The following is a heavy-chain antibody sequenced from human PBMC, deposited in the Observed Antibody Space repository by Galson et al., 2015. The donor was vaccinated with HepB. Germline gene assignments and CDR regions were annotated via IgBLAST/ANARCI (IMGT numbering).Heavy chain of an antibody. V-gene: IGHV3-21*01. CDR2: ITGSGSYI. CDR1: GFTFSSYS. Sequence: SLRLSCAASGFTFSSYSMNWVRQAPGKGLEWVSSITGSGSYIYYADSVKGRFTISRDNAEKSLYLQMNSLRAEDTAVYYCASLDYGDLRALEWYFDLWGRGTLVTVSS. D-gene: IGHD4-17*01. CDR3: ASLDYGDLRALEWYFDL. J-gene: IGHJ2*01.